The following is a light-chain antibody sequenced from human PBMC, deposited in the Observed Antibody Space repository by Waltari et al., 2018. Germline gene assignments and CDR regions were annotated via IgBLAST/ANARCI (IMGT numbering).Light chain of an antibody. CDR3: MQGAHWPYT. J-gene: IGKJ2*01. CDR2: KVS. CDR1: QSLVHSDGTTY. Sequence: DVVLTQSPLSLPVTLGQPATISCKSSQSLVHSDGTTYLQLFHQRPGQSPRRLIYKVSYRDSGVPDRFSGSGSGTDFTLKISRVEAEDVGVYYCMQGAHWPYTFGQGTKLDIK. V-gene: IGKV2-30*02.